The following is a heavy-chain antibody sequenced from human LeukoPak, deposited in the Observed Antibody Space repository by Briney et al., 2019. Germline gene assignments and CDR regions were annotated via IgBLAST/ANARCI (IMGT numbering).Heavy chain of an antibody. CDR3: TTAVTTSAY. Sequence: GGSLRLSCAASGFTFDDYGMSWVRQAPGKGLEWVSGINWNGGSTGYADSVKGRFTISRDNAKKSLFLEMKSLRAEDTAVYFCTTAVTTSAYWGQGTLVAVSS. V-gene: IGHV3-20*04. CDR2: INWNGGST. CDR1: GFTFDDYG. D-gene: IGHD4-11*01. J-gene: IGHJ4*02.